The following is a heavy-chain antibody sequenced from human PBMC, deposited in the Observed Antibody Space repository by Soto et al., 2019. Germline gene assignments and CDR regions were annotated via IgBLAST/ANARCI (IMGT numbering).Heavy chain of an antibody. V-gene: IGHV1-8*01. J-gene: IGHJ4*02. CDR2: MNPNSGNT. CDR1: GYTFTSYE. D-gene: IGHD6-19*01. CDR3: ARSQRCGVAVACGGDY. Sequence: QVQLVQSGAEVKKPGASVKVSCKASGYTFTSYEINWVRQATGQGLEWMGWMNPNSGNTGYAQKFQGRVTMTRNTAISTAYMELSSLRSEDTAVYYCARSQRCGVAVACGGDYWGQETLVTVS.